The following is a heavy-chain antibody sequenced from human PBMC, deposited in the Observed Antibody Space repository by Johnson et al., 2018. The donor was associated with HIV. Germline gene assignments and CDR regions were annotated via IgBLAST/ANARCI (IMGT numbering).Heavy chain of an antibody. V-gene: IGHV3-9*01. CDR2: ISWHSGSI. D-gene: IGHD6-13*01. CDR1: GFTFDDYA. J-gene: IGHJ3*02. CDR3: AKDMSSSWYRGAFDI. Sequence: VQVVESGGGLVQPGRSLRLSCAASGFTFDDYAMHWVRQAPGKGLEWVSGISWHSGSIGYADSVKGRFTISRDNAKNSLYLQMNSLRAEDTALYYCAKDMSSSWYRGAFDIWGQGTMVTVSS.